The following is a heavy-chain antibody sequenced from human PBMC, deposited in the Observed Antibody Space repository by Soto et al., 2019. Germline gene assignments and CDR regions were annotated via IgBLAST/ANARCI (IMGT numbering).Heavy chain of an antibody. V-gene: IGHV4-39*07. J-gene: IGHJ4*02. CDR2: INDSGST. D-gene: IGHD3-16*01. CDR3: QGGDF. CDR1: GDSLNIQNDY. Sequence: SETLSLTCTISGDSLNIQNDYWTWIRQSPDKGLEWIGEINDSGSTYYNPSFKSRLTISVDTSNSQISLRLTAVTAADSAVYYCQGGDFWGQGTRVTVSS.